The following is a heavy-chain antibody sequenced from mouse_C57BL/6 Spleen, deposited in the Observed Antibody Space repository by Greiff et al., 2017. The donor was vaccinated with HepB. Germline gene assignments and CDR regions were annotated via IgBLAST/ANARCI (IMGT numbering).Heavy chain of an antibody. D-gene: IGHD1-1*01. V-gene: IGHV1-42*01. Sequence: EVKLQQSGPELVKPGASVKISCKASGYSFTGYYMNWVKQSPEKSLEWIGEINPSTGGTTYNQKFKAKATLTVDKSSSTAYMQLKSLTSEDSAVYYCATHYGSSSMDYWGQGTSVTVSS. CDR2: INPSTGGT. CDR1: GYSFTGYY. CDR3: ATHYGSSSMDY. J-gene: IGHJ4*01.